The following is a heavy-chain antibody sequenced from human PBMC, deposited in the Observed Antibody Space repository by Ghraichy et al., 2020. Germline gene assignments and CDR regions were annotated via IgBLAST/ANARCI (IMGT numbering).Heavy chain of an antibody. CDR1: GFTFSSYI. J-gene: IGHJ4*02. V-gene: IGHV3-30*04. Sequence: GGSLRLSCAASGFTFSSYILNWVRQVPGKGLEWVAVMSPDGGIKFYADSVKDRFTISRDNAKNTMYLEMNELRAEETALYYCASHPTLGTSGYFDFWGQGILVTVSS. CDR3: ASHPTLGTSGYFDF. CDR2: MSPDGGIK. D-gene: IGHD7-27*01.